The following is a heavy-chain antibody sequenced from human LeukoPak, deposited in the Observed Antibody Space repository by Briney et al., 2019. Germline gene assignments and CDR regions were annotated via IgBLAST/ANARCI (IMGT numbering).Heavy chain of an antibody. CDR2: IYYSGST. Sequence: SETLSLTCAVYGGSFSGYYWSWIRQPPGKGLEWIGYIYYSGSTNYNPSLKSRVTISVDTSKNQFSLKLSSVTAADTATYYCAGGSSWYKVDYWGQGTLVTVSS. CDR3: AGGSSWYKVDY. V-gene: IGHV4-59*01. D-gene: IGHD6-13*01. J-gene: IGHJ4*02. CDR1: GGSFSGYY.